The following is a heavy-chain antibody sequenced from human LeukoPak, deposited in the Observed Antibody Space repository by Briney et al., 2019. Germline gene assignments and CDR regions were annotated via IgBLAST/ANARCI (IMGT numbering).Heavy chain of an antibody. Sequence: SETLSLTCTVSGGSITSGSYFWSWIRQPPGKGLEWIGYIYYSGSTNYNPSLKSRVTISVDTSKNQFSLKLSSVTAADTAVYYCARAPSLGRPQDYGGQGTLVTVSS. CDR1: GGSITSGSYF. J-gene: IGHJ4*02. CDR2: IYYSGST. CDR3: ARAPSLGRPQDY. V-gene: IGHV4-61*01.